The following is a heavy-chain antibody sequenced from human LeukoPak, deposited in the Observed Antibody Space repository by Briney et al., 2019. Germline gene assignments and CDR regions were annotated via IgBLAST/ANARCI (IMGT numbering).Heavy chain of an antibody. CDR1: GFTFDDYA. CDR2: ISWNSGSI. D-gene: IGHD6-19*01. J-gene: IGHJ3*02. Sequence: GRSLRLSCAASGFTFDDYAMHWVRQAPGKGLEWVSGISWNSGSIGYAGSVKGRFTISRDNAKNSLYLQMNSLRAEDTALYYCAKDRSGWFDAFDIWGQGTMVTVSS. CDR3: AKDRSGWFDAFDI. V-gene: IGHV3-9*01.